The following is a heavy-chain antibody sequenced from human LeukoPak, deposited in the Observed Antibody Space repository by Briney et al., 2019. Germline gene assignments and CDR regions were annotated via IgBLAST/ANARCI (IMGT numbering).Heavy chain of an antibody. Sequence: GGSLRLSCAASGFIFSSYGMNWVRQAPGKGLEWVSSISSGADYIYYGDSVRGRFTISRDNAKKSLYLQMNSLRAEDTAVYYCAKPRGYSGYGGFDYWGQGTLVTVSS. D-gene: IGHD5-12*01. CDR2: ISSGADYI. CDR1: GFIFSSYG. CDR3: AKPRGYSGYGGFDY. J-gene: IGHJ4*02. V-gene: IGHV3-21*04.